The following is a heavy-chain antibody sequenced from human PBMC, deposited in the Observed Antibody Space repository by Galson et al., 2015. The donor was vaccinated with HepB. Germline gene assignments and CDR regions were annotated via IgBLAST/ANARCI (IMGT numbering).Heavy chain of an antibody. CDR3: AKDYPPCTSCYLNAMDV. D-gene: IGHD2-2*01. CDR2: ITATGGGT. J-gene: IGHJ6*02. Sequence: SLRLSCAASGFTFSNYAVSWVRQAPGKGLEWVSGITATGGGTYYADSVKGRFTISRDNSKNTLYLQMNSLRAEDTAAYYCAKDYPPCTSCYLNAMDVWGQGTTVTVSS. V-gene: IGHV3-23*01. CDR1: GFTFSNYA.